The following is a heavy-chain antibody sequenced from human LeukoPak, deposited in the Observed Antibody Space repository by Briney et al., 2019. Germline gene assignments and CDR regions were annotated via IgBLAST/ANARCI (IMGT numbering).Heavy chain of an antibody. CDR2: LNPNSGDT. Sequence: ASVKVSCKASGYTFTGYYMHWVRQAPGQGLEWMGWLNPNSGDTNYAHKFQGRVTVTRDTSITTAYMELSRLRSDDTAVYYCARGTGGVFDYWGQGTLVTVSS. CDR1: GYTFTGYY. J-gene: IGHJ4*02. D-gene: IGHD3-16*01. CDR3: ARGTGGVFDY. V-gene: IGHV1-2*02.